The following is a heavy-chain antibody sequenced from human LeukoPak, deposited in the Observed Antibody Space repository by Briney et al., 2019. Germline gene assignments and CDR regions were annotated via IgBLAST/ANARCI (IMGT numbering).Heavy chain of an antibody. CDR2: INPSGGGT. D-gene: IGHD6-13*01. J-gene: IGHJ4*02. CDR3: ARDMGYSSSWKYFDY. Sequence: ASVKVSCKASGYTFTIYYIHWVRQAPGQGLEWMGVINPSGGGTSYAQRFQGRLTMTRDTSTSTAYMELSSLRSEDTAVYYCARDMGYSSSWKYFDYWGQGTLVTVSS. CDR1: GYTFTIYY. V-gene: IGHV1-46*01.